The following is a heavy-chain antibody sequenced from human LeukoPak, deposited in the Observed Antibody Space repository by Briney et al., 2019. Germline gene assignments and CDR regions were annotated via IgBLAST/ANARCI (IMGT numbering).Heavy chain of an antibody. J-gene: IGHJ4*02. V-gene: IGHV1-69*13. CDR1: GYTFTSYG. CDR3: ARSITIFGVGLNDY. Sequence: GASVMVSCKASGYTFTSYGISWVRQAPGQGLEWMGGIIPIFGTANYAQKFQGRVTITADESTSTAYMELSSLRSEDTAVYYCARSITIFGVGLNDYWGQGTLVTVSS. D-gene: IGHD3-3*01. CDR2: IIPIFGTA.